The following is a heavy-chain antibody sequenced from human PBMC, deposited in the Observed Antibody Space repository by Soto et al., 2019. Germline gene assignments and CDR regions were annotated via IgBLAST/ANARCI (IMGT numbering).Heavy chain of an antibody. V-gene: IGHV3-23*01. CDR3: AKGYDSSGYYLSPDFDY. Sequence: GGSLRLSCAASGFTFSSYAMSWVRQAPGKGLEWVSAISGSGGSTYYADSVKGRFTISRDNSKNTLYLQMNSLRAEDTAVYYCAKGYDSSGYYLSPDFDYWGQGTLVTVSS. CDR2: ISGSGGST. D-gene: IGHD3-22*01. CDR1: GFTFSSYA. J-gene: IGHJ4*02.